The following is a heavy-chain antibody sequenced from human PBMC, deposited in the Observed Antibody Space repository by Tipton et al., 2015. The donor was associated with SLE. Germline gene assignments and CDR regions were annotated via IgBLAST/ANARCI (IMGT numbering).Heavy chain of an antibody. CDR1: GGSIRSYY. CDR3: ARGIFPPFDY. D-gene: IGHD3-3*02. CDR2: IDYTRGM. J-gene: IGHJ4*02. V-gene: IGHV4-59*01. Sequence: TLSLTCTVSGGSIRSYYWSWIRQPPGKRLEWIGYIDYTRGMKYHPSLESRVTISLDTSKNQFSLKLSSVTAADTAMYYCARGIFPPFDYWGQGTLVTVSS.